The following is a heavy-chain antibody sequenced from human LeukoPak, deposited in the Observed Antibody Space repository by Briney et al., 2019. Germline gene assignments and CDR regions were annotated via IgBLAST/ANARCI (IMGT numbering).Heavy chain of an antibody. CDR3: MTGYCTNGVCYNFDY. D-gene: IGHD2-8*01. Sequence: PGGSLRLSCAASGFTLSSYWMHWVRQAPGKGLVWVSRINSARTSTTYADSVKGRFTISRDNAKNTLYLQMNSLRAEDTAVYYCMTGYCTNGVCYNFDYWGQGTLVTVSS. J-gene: IGHJ4*02. CDR2: INSARTST. V-gene: IGHV3-74*01. CDR1: GFTLSSYW.